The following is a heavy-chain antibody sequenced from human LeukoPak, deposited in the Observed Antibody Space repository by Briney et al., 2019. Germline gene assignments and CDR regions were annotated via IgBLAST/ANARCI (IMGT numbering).Heavy chain of an antibody. Sequence: SETLSLTCAVYGGSFSGYYWSWIRQPPGKGLEWIGEINCSGSTNYNPSLKSRVTISVDTSKNQFSLKLSSVTAADTAVYYCARGPYSYGYEGPFDYWGQGTLVTVSS. J-gene: IGHJ4*02. D-gene: IGHD5-18*01. V-gene: IGHV4-34*01. CDR1: GGSFSGYY. CDR2: INCSGST. CDR3: ARGPYSYGYEGPFDY.